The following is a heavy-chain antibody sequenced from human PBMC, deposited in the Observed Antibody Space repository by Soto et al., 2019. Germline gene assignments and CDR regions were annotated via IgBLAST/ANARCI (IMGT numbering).Heavy chain of an antibody. J-gene: IGHJ6*02. D-gene: IGHD3-3*01. Sequence: GASVKVSCKASGYTFTSYAMYWVRQAPGQRLEWMGWINAGNGNTKYSQKFQGRVTITRDTSASTAYMELSSLRSEDTAVYYCASGYYDFWSGYYTGYYGMDVWGQGTTVTVSS. V-gene: IGHV1-3*01. CDR2: INAGNGNT. CDR1: GYTFTSYA. CDR3: ASGYYDFWSGYYTGYYGMDV.